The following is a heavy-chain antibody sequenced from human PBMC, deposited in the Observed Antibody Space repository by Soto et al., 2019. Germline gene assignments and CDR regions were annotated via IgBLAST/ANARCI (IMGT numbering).Heavy chain of an antibody. CDR1: GGSISSGDFS. CDR2: IYLSGNA. CDR3: ASDSYGAGFNDTFYV. Sequence: QLQLQESGAGLVMPSQTLSLTCGVSGGSISSGDFSWNWIRQPPGKGLEWIGNIYLSGNAYYNPSIRCRVIISIDESRTRFFLTMSSVTASESAVYFCASDSYGAGFNDTFYVWGQGTMGTFSS. J-gene: IGHJ3*01. D-gene: IGHD3-10*01. V-gene: IGHV4-30-2*01.